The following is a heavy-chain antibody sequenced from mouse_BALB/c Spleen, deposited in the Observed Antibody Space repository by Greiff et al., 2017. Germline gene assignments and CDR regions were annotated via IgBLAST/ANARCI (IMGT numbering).Heavy chain of an antibody. CDR1: GYTFTIYW. J-gene: IGHJ4*01. D-gene: IGHD2-3*01. V-gene: IGHV1-69*02. CDR3: ARGDGYSYAMDY. CDR2: IYPSDSYT. Sequence: QVQLQQPGAELVRPGASVKLSCKASGYTFTIYWINWVKQRPGQGLEWIGNIYPSDSYTNYNQKFKGKATFTADTSSNTAYMQLSSLTSEDSAVYYCARGDGYSYAMDYGGQGTSVTVSS.